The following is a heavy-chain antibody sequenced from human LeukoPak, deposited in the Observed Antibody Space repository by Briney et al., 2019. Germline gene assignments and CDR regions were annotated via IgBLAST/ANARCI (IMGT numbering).Heavy chain of an antibody. J-gene: IGHJ4*02. Sequence: ASVKVSCKASGYTFTGYYIHWVRQAPGQGLEWGGWINPKRGGANYAQKFQGRVTMTRGTSINTAYMELSSLRYDDTALYYCARSPIAVLPAAIMSLRAPSDYWGQGTLVTVSS. D-gene: IGHD2-2*02. V-gene: IGHV1-2*02. CDR3: ARSPIAVLPAAIMSLRAPSDY. CDR2: INPKRGGA. CDR1: GYTFTGYY.